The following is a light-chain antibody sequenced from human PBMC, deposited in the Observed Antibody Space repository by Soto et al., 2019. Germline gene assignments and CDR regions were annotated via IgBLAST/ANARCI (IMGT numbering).Light chain of an antibody. J-gene: IGKJ2*01. CDR3: QQSSSTPLYT. CDR1: QSISSY. Sequence: DIQMTQSPSSLSASVGDRVTITCRSSQSISSYLNWYQQKPGKAPKLLIYAASSLQSGVPSRFSGGGAGTDFTLTISSLQPEDFATYYCQQSSSTPLYTFGQGTKLEIK. V-gene: IGKV1-39*01. CDR2: AAS.